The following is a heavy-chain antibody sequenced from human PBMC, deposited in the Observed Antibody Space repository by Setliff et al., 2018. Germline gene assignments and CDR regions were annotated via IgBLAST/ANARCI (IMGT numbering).Heavy chain of an antibody. CDR2: IHASGSP. D-gene: IGHD3-9*01. CDR3: ARERYFDWFFED. Sequence: SETLSLTCTDSGGSITSGSFYWSWIRQPAGKKLEWIGRIHASGSPDYNPSFKSRVTISRDTSTNQFSLKLGSVTAADTAVYYCARERYFDWFFEDWGHGTLVTISS. V-gene: IGHV4-61*02. CDR1: GGSITSGSFY. J-gene: IGHJ4*01.